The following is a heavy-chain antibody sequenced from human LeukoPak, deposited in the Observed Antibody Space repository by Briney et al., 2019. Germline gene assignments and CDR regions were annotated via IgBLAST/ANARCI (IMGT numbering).Heavy chain of an antibody. D-gene: IGHD3-10*01. CDR2: IIPIFGTA. CDR3: ASVGVYYGSEKPPGN. CDR1: GGTFSSYA. Sequence: ASVKVSCKASGGTFSSYAISWVRQAPGQGLEWLGGIIPIFGTANYAQKFQDRVTITADESTGTVYMELKSLRSEDTAVYYCASVGVYYGSEKPPGNWGQGTLVTVSS. V-gene: IGHV1-69*13. J-gene: IGHJ4*02.